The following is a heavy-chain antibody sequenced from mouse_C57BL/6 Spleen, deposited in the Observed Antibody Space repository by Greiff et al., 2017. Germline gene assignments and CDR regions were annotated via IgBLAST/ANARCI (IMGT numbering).Heavy chain of an antibody. CDR3: ARYGSHDGFAY. Sequence: VMLVESGGGLVQPGGSLSLSCAASGFTFTDYYMSWVRQPPGKALEWLGFIRNKANGYTTEYSASVKGRFTISRDNSQSILYLQMNALRAEDSATYYCARYGSHDGFAYWGQGTLVTVSA. J-gene: IGHJ3*01. CDR2: IRNKANGYTT. V-gene: IGHV7-3*01. D-gene: IGHD1-1*01. CDR1: GFTFTDYY.